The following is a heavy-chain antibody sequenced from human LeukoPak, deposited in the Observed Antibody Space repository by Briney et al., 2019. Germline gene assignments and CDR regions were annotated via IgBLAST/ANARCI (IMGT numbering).Heavy chain of an antibody. CDR2: INSDGSST. J-gene: IGHJ5*02. CDR3: ARDLSRSFNWFDP. D-gene: IGHD2/OR15-2a*01. Sequence: GGSLRLSCAASGFTFSRYWMHWVRQVPGKGLVWVSRINSDGSSTRYADSVKGRFTISRDNAKNTLYLQMNSLRDDDTAVHYCARDLSRSFNWFDPWGQGTLVTVSS. CDR1: GFTFSRYW. V-gene: IGHV3-74*01.